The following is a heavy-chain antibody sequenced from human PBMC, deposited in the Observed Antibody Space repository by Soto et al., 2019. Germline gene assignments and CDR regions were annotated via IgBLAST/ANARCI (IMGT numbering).Heavy chain of an antibody. CDR1: GYTFTSYG. J-gene: IGHJ3*02. Sequence: ASVKVSCKASGYTFTSYGISWVRQAPGQGLEWMGWISAYNGNTNYAQKLQGRVTMTTDTSTSTAYMELSRLRSDDTAVYYCAREFAYCGGDCYPRDAFDIWGQGTMVTVSS. CDR3: AREFAYCGGDCYPRDAFDI. D-gene: IGHD2-21*02. CDR2: ISAYNGNT. V-gene: IGHV1-18*01.